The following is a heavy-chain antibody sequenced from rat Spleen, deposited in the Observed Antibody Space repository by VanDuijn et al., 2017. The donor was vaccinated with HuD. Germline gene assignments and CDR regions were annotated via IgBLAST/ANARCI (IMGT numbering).Heavy chain of an antibody. CDR3: ARRHYGYTDYFDF. Sequence: EVQLVESGGGLVQPGRSLKLSCAASGFTYSNYVMAWVRQAPTKGLEWVASISTGGGNTYYRDSVKGRFTISRDNAKSTLSLQMDSLRSEDTATYYCARRHYGYTDYFDFWGQGVMVTVSP. D-gene: IGHD1-9*01. CDR1: GFTYSNYV. V-gene: IGHV5-25*01. CDR2: ISTGGGNT. J-gene: IGHJ2*01.